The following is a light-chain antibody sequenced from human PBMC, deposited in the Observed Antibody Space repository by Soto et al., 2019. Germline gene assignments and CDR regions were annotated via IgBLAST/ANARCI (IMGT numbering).Light chain of an antibody. V-gene: IGLV2-14*01. CDR1: SSDVGSYNR. CDR3: SPYTSNYTLEV. J-gene: IGLJ2*01. CDR2: EVS. Sequence: QSALTQPASVSGSPGQSITISCTGTSSDVGSYNRVSWYQQHPGKAPKLMIYEVSNRPSGVSNRFSGSKSGNTASLTISGLQAEDEADYYCSPYTSNYTLEVFGGGTKLTVL.